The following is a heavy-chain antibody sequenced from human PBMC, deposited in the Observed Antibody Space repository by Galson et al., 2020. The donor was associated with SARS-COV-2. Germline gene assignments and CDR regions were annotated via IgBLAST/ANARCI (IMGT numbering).Heavy chain of an antibody. CDR2: ISGSGGST. J-gene: IGHJ6*02. Sequence: GGSLRLSCAASGFTFSSYAMSWVRQAPGKGLEWVSAISGSGGSTYYADSVKGRFTISRDNSKNTLYLQMNSLRAEDTAVYYCAKGVVVTAKPYYYYYGMDVWGQGTTVTVSS. V-gene: IGHV3-23*01. CDR1: GFTFSSYA. D-gene: IGHD2-21*02. CDR3: AKGVVVTAKPYYYYYGMDV.